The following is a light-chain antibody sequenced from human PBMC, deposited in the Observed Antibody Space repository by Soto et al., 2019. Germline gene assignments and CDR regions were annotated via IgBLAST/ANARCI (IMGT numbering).Light chain of an antibody. CDR1: QSVSSN. J-gene: IGKJ2*01. V-gene: IGKV3-15*01. Sequence: EIVMTQSPATLSVSPGERATLSCRASQSVSSNLAWYQQKPGQAPRLLIYGASTRATGIPARFSGSGSGTEFTLTISSLQSEEFAVYYCQQYNSWPHTFGQGTKLEIK. CDR2: GAS. CDR3: QQYNSWPHT.